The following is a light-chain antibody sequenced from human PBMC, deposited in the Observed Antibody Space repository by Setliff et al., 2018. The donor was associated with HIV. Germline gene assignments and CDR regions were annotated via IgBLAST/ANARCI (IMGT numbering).Light chain of an antibody. CDR3: SSHRDTHTLEV. CDR2: AVT. J-gene: IGLJ1*01. V-gene: IGLV2-14*03. Sequence: QSALAQPASVSGSPGHSITISCTGTSSDIGEYDYVSWYQQHPGKAPKRILYAVTYRPSGVSNRFSGSKSGNTASRTISGLQAEDEADYYCSSHRDTHTLEVFGTGTKVTVL. CDR1: SSDIGEYDY.